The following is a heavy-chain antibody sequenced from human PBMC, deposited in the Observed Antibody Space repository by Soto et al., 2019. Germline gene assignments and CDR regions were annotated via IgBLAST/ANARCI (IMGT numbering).Heavy chain of an antibody. D-gene: IGHD2-8*02. CDR3: SLQVTGLMGYAYDI. Sequence: SQTLSLTCAISGDSVSSNSAAWNWIRQSPSRGLEWLGRTYYRSKWYNDYAVSVKSRITINPDTSKNQFSLKLNSVAAADTAIYYCSLQVTGLMGYAYDISGQGTMVTVS. CDR2: TYYRSKWYN. CDR1: GDSVSSNSAA. J-gene: IGHJ3*02. V-gene: IGHV6-1*01.